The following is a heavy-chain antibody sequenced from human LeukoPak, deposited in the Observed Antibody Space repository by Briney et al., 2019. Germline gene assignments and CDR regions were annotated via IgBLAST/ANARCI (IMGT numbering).Heavy chain of an antibody. Sequence: PSETLSLTCAVSGYSISSGYYWGWIRQPPGKGLEWIGSIYHSGTTYYNPSLKSRVTISVDTSKNQFSLKLSSVTAADTAVYYCARLNYYGSGQIDYWGQGTLVTVSS. J-gene: IGHJ4*02. CDR3: ARLNYYGSGQIDY. CDR2: IYHSGTT. V-gene: IGHV4-38-2*01. CDR1: GYSISSGYY. D-gene: IGHD3-10*01.